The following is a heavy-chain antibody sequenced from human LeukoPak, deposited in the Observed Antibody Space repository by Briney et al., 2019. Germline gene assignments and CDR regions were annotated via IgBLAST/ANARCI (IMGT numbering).Heavy chain of an antibody. J-gene: IGHJ4*02. CDR1: GYTFTGYY. CDR2: INPNSGAT. D-gene: IGHD2-8*01. CDR3: ARDWGVEVDY. Sequence: ASVKVSCKASGYTFTGYYIHWVRQDPGQGLEWMGSINPNSGATTYAQRFQGRVTLTRDTSISTAYMELSSLRSEDTAVYYCARDWGVEVDYWGQGTLVTVSS. V-gene: IGHV1-2*02.